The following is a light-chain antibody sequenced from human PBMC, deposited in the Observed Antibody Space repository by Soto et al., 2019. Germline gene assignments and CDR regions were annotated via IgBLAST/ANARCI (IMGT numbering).Light chain of an antibody. CDR2: DAS. V-gene: IGKV3-15*01. J-gene: IGKJ1*01. Sequence: ILMTQSPATLSVSPGERATLSCRASQSVSNNLAWYQQKPGQAPRLLIYDASTRATGIPARFSSSGSGTEFTLTISGLQSEDFAVYYCQQYNNWPPWTFDQGTKVEIK. CDR1: QSVSNN. CDR3: QQYNNWPPWT.